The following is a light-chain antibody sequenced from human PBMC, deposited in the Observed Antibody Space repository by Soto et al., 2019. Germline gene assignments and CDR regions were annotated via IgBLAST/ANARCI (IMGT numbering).Light chain of an antibody. CDR2: DAS. J-gene: IGKJ2*01. Sequence: EIVLTQSPATLSLSPGERATLSCGASQRVSSSYLAWYQQKPGLAPRLLVYDASSRATGIPDRFSGSGSGADLSINISRLGPEDFGFYYCNYYGSWPHTFGQW. V-gene: IGKV3D-20*01. CDR3: NYYGSWPHT. CDR1: QRVSSSY.